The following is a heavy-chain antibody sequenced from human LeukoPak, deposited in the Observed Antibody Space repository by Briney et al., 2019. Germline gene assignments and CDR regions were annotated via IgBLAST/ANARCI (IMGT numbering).Heavy chain of an antibody. V-gene: IGHV3-73*01. CDR1: GFTFSGSA. D-gene: IGHD4-17*01. CDR3: TRPRYGAGMDV. CDR2: IRSKANSYAT. Sequence: GGSLRLSCAASGFTFSGSAMHWVRQAFGKGLEWVGRIRSKANSYATAYAASVKGRFTISRDDSKNTAYLQMNSLKTEDTAVYYCTRPRYGAGMDVWGQGTTVTVSS. J-gene: IGHJ6*02.